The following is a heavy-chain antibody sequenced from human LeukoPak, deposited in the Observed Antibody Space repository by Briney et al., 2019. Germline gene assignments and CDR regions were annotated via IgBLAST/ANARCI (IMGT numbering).Heavy chain of an antibody. CDR2: IYDSGST. J-gene: IGHJ6*02. D-gene: IGHD2-15*01. CDR3: ARDQYCSGGSCQDYYYYGMDV. V-gene: IGHV4-39*02. CDR1: GGSIRSSYYY. Sequence: SETLSLTCTVSGGSIRSSYYYWGWIRQPPGKGLEWIGSIYDSGSTYYNPSLKSRVTISVDTSKNQFSLQLNSVTPEDTAVYYCARDQYCSGGSCQDYYYYGMDVWGQGITVTVSS.